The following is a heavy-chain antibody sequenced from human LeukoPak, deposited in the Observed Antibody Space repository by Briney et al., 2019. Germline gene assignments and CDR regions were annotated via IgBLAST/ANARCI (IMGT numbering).Heavy chain of an antibody. CDR1: GDSISSGSYY. CDR3: ARGMAAAYDYNWFDP. J-gene: IGHJ5*02. CDR2: IYASGST. V-gene: IGHV4-61*02. D-gene: IGHD5-12*01. Sequence: SQTLSLTCTVSGDSISSGSYYWSWIRQPAGKGLEWIGRIYASGSTRYNPSLKSRVTMSVDTSKNQFSLKLNSVTAADTAVYFCARGMAAAYDYNWFDPWGQGILVTVSS.